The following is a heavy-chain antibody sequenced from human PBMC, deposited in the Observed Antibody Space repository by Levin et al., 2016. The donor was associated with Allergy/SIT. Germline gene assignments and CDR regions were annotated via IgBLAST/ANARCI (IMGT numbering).Heavy chain of an antibody. CDR2: IKQDGSEK. D-gene: IGHD2-21*01. Sequence: GESLKISCAASGFAFSSYWMSWVRQAPGKGLEWVANIKQDGSEKYYVDSVKGRFTISRDNAKNSLYLQMNSLRAEDTALYYCLFQRNWFDPWGQGTLVTVSS. CDR1: GFAFSSYW. CDR3: LFQRNWFDP. J-gene: IGHJ5*02. V-gene: IGHV3-7*03.